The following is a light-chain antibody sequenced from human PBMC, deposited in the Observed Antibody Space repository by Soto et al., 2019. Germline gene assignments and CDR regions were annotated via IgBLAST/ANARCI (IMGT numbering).Light chain of an antibody. Sequence: QSALTQPASVSGSPGQSITISCTGTSSDVGTYTLVSWYQQHPGKAPKLVIYEVNKRPAGVSKRFSGSRSGDTASLTISGLQAEDEADYYCLSYSSSTSPYVLGTATKVTVL. J-gene: IGLJ1*01. CDR1: SSDVGTYTL. CDR3: LSYSSSTSPYV. CDR2: EVN. V-gene: IGLV2-23*02.